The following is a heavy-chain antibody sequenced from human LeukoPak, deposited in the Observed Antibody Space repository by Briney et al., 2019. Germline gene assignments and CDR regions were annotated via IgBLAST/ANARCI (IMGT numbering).Heavy chain of an antibody. CDR2: ISSMGTNT. D-gene: IGHD3/OR15-3a*01. Sequence: GGSVTLLCAPSGLTFNRYLMRWARHSPGEGVGCVSGISSMGTNTDYAGSVKGRFNISRDNSKSTLYLQVDSLRVDDTAVYYCAIVHRPKRGLSTYWGQGTLVTVAS. J-gene: IGHJ4*02. V-gene: IGHV3-23*01. CDR3: AIVHRPKRGLSTY. CDR1: GLTFNRYL.